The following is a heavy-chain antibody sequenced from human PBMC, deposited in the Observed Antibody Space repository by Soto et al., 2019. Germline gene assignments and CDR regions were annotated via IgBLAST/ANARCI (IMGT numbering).Heavy chain of an antibody. J-gene: IGHJ6*02. CDR3: ARRLYSGSYYRYYYGLDV. CDR1: GYSFTSYW. D-gene: IGHD1-26*01. V-gene: IGHV5-51*01. CDR2: IYPGDSDT. Sequence: SLKISCKGSGYSFTSYWIGWVRQMPGKGLEWMGIIYPGDSDTRYSPSFQGQVTISADKSIRTAYLQWSSLKASDTAMYYCARRLYSGSYYRYYYGLDVWGQGTTVTVSS.